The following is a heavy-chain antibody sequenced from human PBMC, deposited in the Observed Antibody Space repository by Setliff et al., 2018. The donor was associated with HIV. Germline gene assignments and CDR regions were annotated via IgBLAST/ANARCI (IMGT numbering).Heavy chain of an antibody. D-gene: IGHD7-27*01. CDR3: VKGIIPNWGHHFDY. J-gene: IGHJ4*02. CDR2: INSDGSIT. CDR1: GFSFGNHW. Sequence: GGSLRLSCGASGFSFGNHWMYWVRQAPGKGLVWVSRINSDGSITDYADSVKGRFTISRDNAKNTLYMQMNSLRAEDTAVYYCVKGIIPNWGHHFDYWGQGTLVTVSS. V-gene: IGHV3-74*01.